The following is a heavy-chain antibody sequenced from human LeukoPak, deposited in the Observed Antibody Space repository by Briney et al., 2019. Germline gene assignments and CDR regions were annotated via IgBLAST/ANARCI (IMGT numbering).Heavy chain of an antibody. CDR1: GGSISSGGYS. D-gene: IGHD3-22*01. CDR3: ARGPYYYDTLRGFDY. Sequence: PSQTLSLTCAVSGGSISSGGYSWSWIRQPPGKGLEWIGYIYHSGSTYCNPSLKSRVTISVDRSKNQFSLKLSSVTAADTAVYYCARGPYYYDTLRGFDYWGQGTLVTVSS. CDR2: IYHSGST. J-gene: IGHJ4*02. V-gene: IGHV4-30-2*01.